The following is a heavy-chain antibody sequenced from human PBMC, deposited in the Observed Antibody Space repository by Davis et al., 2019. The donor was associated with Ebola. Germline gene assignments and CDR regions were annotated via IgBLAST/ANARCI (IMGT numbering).Heavy chain of an antibody. CDR3: ARFPALYSSSWYPSRFDP. J-gene: IGHJ5*02. CDR1: GGSFSGYY. D-gene: IGHD6-13*01. Sequence: SETLSPTCAVYGGSFSGYYWSWIRQPPGKGLEWIGEINPSGSTNYNPSLKSRVTISVDTSKNQFSLKLSSVTAADTAVYYCARFPALYSSSWYPSRFDPWGQGTLVTVSS. V-gene: IGHV4-34*01. CDR2: INPSGST.